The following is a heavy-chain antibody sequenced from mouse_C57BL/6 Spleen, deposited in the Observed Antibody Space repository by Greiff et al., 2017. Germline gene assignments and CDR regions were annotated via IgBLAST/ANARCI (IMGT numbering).Heavy chain of an antibody. D-gene: IGHD2-5*01. CDR2: INPNNGGT. J-gene: IGHJ3*01. CDR1: GYTFTDYN. V-gene: IGHV1-18*01. CDR3: ASLSNYGGWFAY. Sequence: EVKLMESGPELVKPGASVMIPCKASGYTFTDYNMDWVKQSHGKSLEWIGDINPNNGGTIYNQKFKGKATLTVDKSSSTAYMELRSLTSEDTAVYYCASLSNYGGWFAYWGQGTLVTVSA.